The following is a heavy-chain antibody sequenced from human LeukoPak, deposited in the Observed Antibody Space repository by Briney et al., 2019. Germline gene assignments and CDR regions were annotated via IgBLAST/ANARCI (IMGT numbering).Heavy chain of an antibody. J-gene: IGHJ4*02. CDR2: INPNSGGT. D-gene: IGHD5-18*01. V-gene: IGHV1-2*02. CDR3: AVRYVDTAMVPKYGSRSYYDLDY. Sequence: ASVKVSCKASGYTFTGYYMHWVRQAPGQGLEWMGWINPNSGGTNYAQKLQGRVTMTRDTSISTAYMELSRLRSDDTAVYYCAVRYVDTAMVPKYGSRSYYDLDYWGQGTLVTVSS. CDR1: GYTFTGYY.